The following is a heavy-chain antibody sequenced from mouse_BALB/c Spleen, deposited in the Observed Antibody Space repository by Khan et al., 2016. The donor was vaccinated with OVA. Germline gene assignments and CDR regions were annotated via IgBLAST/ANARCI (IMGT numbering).Heavy chain of an antibody. CDR2: IYPGDGNT. Sequence: VQLQQSGAELARPGASVKLSCKASGYTFTSYWMQWVKQRPGQGLKWIGAIYPGDGNTRYTQKFKGKATLTADKSSSTADMELSSLASEDSAVYYCARGGITTGYFDFWGQGTTLTVSS. J-gene: IGHJ2*01. CDR1: GYTFTSYW. CDR3: ARGGITTGYFDF. D-gene: IGHD2-4*01. V-gene: IGHV1-87*01.